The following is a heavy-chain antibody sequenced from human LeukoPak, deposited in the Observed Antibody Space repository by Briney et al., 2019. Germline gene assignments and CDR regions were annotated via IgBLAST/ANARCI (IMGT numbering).Heavy chain of an antibody. V-gene: IGHV1-3*01. J-gene: IGHJ4*02. D-gene: IGHD5-12*01. CDR3: ARGVAMNRYYFDY. CDR1: GYTFTSCA. CDR2: INAGNGNT. Sequence: ASVKVSCKASGYTFTSCAMHWVRQAPGQRLEWMGWINAGNGNTKYSQKFQGRVTITRDTSASTAYMELSSLRSEDTAVYPCARGVAMNRYYFDYWGQGTLVTVSS.